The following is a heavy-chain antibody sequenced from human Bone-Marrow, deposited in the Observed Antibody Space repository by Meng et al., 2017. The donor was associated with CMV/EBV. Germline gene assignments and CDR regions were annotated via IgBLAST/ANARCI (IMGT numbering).Heavy chain of an antibody. CDR1: GGFSSNYY. J-gene: IGHJ6*02. CDR3: ARGQPKIVVVATSNGLDV. Sequence: SETLSLTCGVYGGFSSNYYWTWIRQSPGEGLEWIGEIDHSGNTNYNPSLAARVTISVDTSKRQFSLSLNSVTAADTAVYYCARGQPKIVVVATSNGLDVWDQGTTVTVSS. V-gene: IGHV4-34*01. D-gene: IGHD2-21*01. CDR2: IDHSGNT.